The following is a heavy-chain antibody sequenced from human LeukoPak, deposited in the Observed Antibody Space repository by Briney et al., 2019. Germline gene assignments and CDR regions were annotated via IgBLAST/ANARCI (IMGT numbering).Heavy chain of an antibody. D-gene: IGHD6-19*01. CDR1: GFSFDSYA. CDR2: ISGSGGST. CDR3: AKVGSGWYYFDY. V-gene: IGHV3-23*01. Sequence: GGSLRLSCAASGFSFDSYAMSWVRQAPGKGLEWVSAISGSGGSTYYADSVKGRFTISRDNSKNTLYLQMNSLRAEDTAVYYCAKVGSGWYYFDYWGQGTLVTVSS. J-gene: IGHJ4*02.